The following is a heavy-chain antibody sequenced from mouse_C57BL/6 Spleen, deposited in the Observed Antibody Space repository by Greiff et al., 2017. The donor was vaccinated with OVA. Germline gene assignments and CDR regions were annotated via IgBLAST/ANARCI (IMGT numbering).Heavy chain of an antibody. CDR2: INPNNGGT. CDR1: GYTFTDYN. Sequence: EVQLQQSGPELVKPGASVKIPCKASGYTFTDYNMDWVKQSHGKSLEWIGDINPNNGGTIYNQKFKGKATLTVDKSSSTAYMELRSLTSEDTAVYYCARSPYGSSFEDYFDYWGQGTTLTVSS. V-gene: IGHV1-18*01. CDR3: ARSPYGSSFEDYFDY. D-gene: IGHD1-1*01. J-gene: IGHJ2*01.